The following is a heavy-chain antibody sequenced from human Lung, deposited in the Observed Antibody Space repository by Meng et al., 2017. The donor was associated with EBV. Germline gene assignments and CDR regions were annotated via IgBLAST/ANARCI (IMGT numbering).Heavy chain of an antibody. Sequence: QVQLVQSGAEVKKPGASAKVSCKDSGYTFTGYYLHWVRQAPGQGLEWMGWINPNTGDTNYAQKFQDWVTMTRDTSISTAYMELSRLRSDDTAVYYCARAGDYDYIWGSYRPFDYWGQGTLVTVSS. D-gene: IGHD3-16*02. CDR1: GYTFTGYY. CDR3: ARAGDYDYIWGSYRPFDY. CDR2: INPNTGDT. J-gene: IGHJ4*02. V-gene: IGHV1-2*04.